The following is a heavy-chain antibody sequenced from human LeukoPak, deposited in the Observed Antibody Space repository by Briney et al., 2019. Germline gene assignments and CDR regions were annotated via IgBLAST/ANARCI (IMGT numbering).Heavy chain of an antibody. CDR2: ISSSGSTI. J-gene: IGHJ3*02. CDR3: ARKILWLVREVFDAFDI. D-gene: IGHD6-19*01. V-gene: IGHV3-11*04. CDR1: GFTFSDYY. Sequence: GGSLRLSCAASGFTFSDYYMSWIRQAPGKGLEWVSYISSSGSTIYYADSVKGRFTISRDNAKNSLYLQMNSLRAGDTAVYYCARKILWLVREVFDAFDIWGQGTMVTVSS.